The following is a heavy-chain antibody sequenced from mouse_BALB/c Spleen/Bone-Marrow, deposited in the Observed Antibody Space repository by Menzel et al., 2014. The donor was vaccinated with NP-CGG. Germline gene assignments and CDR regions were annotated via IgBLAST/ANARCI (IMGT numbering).Heavy chain of an antibody. Sequence: VQLQQSGPELVKPGASVKIPCKTSGYTFTEYTMHWVKQSHGKSLEWIGGINPNNGGTIYNQKFKGKATLTVDKSSSTAYMELRSLTSEDSAVYYCARKDYGYNYVMDYWVKEPQSPSPQ. CDR2: INPNNGGT. V-gene: IGHV1-18*01. D-gene: IGHD1-2*01. CDR3: ARKDYGYNYVMDY. J-gene: IGHJ4*01. CDR1: GYTFTEYT.